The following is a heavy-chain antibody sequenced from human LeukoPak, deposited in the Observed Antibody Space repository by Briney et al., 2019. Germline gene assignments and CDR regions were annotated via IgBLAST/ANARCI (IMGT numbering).Heavy chain of an antibody. CDR1: GFTFSSYS. V-gene: IGHV3-21*04. CDR3: AKVGELGTPYSNYDY. J-gene: IGHJ4*02. D-gene: IGHD4-11*01. CDR2: ITTSSSYI. Sequence: GGSLRLSCAASGFTFSSYSMNWVRQAPGKGLEWVSSITTSSSYIYYADSVKGRFTISRDNSKNTLYLQMNSLRAEDTAVYYCAKVGELGTPYSNYDYWGQGTLVTVSS.